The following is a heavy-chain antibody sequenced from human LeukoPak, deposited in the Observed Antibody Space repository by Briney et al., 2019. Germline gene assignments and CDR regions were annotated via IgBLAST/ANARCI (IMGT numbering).Heavy chain of an antibody. CDR3: ARDSWNSAFDY. CDR2: IDHSGSA. Sequence: PSETLSLTCAVFGGSFSGFFWSWIRQPPGKGLDWIGEIDHSGSANYNPSLKSRVTMSVDTSKNQFSLKLSSVTAADTAVYYCARDSWNSAFDYWGQGTLVTVSS. CDR1: GGSFSGFF. V-gene: IGHV4-34*01. J-gene: IGHJ4*02. D-gene: IGHD1-7*01.